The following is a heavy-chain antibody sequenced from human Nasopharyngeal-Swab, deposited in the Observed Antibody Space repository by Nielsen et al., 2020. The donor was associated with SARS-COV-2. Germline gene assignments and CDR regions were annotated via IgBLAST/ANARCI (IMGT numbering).Heavy chain of an antibody. J-gene: IGHJ6*02. V-gene: IGHV3-21*01. CDR3: ARDDAYGSGSYYKPSYGMDV. Sequence: GGSLRLSCAAPGFTFSSYSMNWVRQAPGKGLEWVSSISSSSSYIYYADSVKGRFTISRDNAKNSLYLQMNSLRAEDTAVYYCARDDAYGSGSYYKPSYGMDVWGQGTTVTVSS. CDR1: GFTFSSYS. CDR2: ISSSSSYI. D-gene: IGHD3-10*01.